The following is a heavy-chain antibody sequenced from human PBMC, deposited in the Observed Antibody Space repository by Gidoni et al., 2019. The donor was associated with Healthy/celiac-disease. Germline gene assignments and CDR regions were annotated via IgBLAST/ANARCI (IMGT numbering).Heavy chain of an antibody. CDR2: IYTSGST. V-gene: IGHV4-61*02. CDR1: GGSISSGSYY. D-gene: IGHD3-22*01. Sequence: QVQLQESGPGLVKPSQTLSLTCTVSGGSISSGSYYWSWIRQPAGKGLEWIGRIYTSGSTNYNPSLKSRGTISVDTSKNQFSLKLSSVTAADTAVYYCASVYYYDSSGYYAFDYWGQGTLVTVSS. CDR3: ASVYYYDSSGYYAFDY. J-gene: IGHJ4*02.